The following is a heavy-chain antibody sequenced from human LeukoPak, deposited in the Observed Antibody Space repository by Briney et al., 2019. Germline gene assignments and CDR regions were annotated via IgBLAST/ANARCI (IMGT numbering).Heavy chain of an antibody. CDR2: ISSSSSYI. V-gene: IGHV3-21*01. Sequence: GGSLRLSCAASGFTFSSYSMNWVRQAPGKGLEWVSSISSSSSYIYYADSVKGRFTISRDNAKNSLYLQMNSLRAEDTAVYYCAGPTPPSLIPSFLSPGGAFDIWGQGTMVTVSS. J-gene: IGHJ3*02. CDR3: AGPTPPSLIPSFLSPGGAFDI. CDR1: GFTFSSYS. D-gene: IGHD3-3*01.